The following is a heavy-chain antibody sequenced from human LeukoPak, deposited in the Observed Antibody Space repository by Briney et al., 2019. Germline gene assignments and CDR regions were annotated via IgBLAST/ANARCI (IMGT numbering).Heavy chain of an antibody. CDR2: IYYSGST. CDR1: GGSISSYY. Sequence: SETLSLTCTVSGGSISSYYWSWIRQPPGKGLEWIGYIYYSGSTNYNPSLKSRVTISVDTSKNQFSLKLSSVTAADTAVYYCARGYSSGWYGENFDLWARGTLVTVSS. V-gene: IGHV4-59*01. CDR3: ARGYSSGWYGENFDL. J-gene: IGHJ2*01. D-gene: IGHD6-19*01.